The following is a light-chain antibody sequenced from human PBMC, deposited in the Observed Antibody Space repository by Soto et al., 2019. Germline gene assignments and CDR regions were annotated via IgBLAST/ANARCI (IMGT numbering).Light chain of an antibody. Sequence: IVMTQSPATLSVAPGERAPLSCRASQSVGINLAWYQQKPGQAPRLLIYDASTRATAVPARFSGSGSGTEFTLTITSLQSEDVAVYYCQQYNKWPLYTFGQGTKVDIK. V-gene: IGKV3-15*01. CDR2: DAS. CDR1: QSVGIN. J-gene: IGKJ2*01. CDR3: QQYNKWPLYT.